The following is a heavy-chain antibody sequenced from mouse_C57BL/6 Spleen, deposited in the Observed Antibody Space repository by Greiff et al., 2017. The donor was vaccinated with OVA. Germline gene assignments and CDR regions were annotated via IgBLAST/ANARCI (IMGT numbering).Heavy chain of an antibody. CDR3: ARRGNHADAMEY. V-gene: IGHV1-18*01. J-gene: IGHJ4*01. CDR2: INPNNGGT. Sequence: VQLQQSGPELVKPGASVKIPCKASGYTFTDYNMDWVKQSHGKSLEWIGDINPNNGGTIYNQKFKGKATLTVDKSSSTAYMELSSLTSEDSAVYCSARRGNHADAMEYWGEGTSVTASS. CDR1: GYTFTDYN.